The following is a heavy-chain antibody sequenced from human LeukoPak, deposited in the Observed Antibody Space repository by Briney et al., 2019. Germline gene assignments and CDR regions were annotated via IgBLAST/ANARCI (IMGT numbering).Heavy chain of an antibody. CDR2: INPNSGGT. CDR1: GYTFTGYY. J-gene: IGHJ4*02. V-gene: IGHV1-2*02. CDR3: ARPIYGDPYDF. Sequence: GASVKVSCKASGYTFTGYYMHWVRQAPGQGLEWMGWINPNSGGTNYAQKFQGRVTMTRDTSISTVYMELSRLTSDDTAVYYCARPIYGDPYDFWGQGTLVTVSS. D-gene: IGHD4-17*01.